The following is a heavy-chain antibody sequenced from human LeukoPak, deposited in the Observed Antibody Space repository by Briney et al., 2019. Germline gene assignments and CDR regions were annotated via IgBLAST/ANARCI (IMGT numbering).Heavy chain of an antibody. D-gene: IGHD6-6*01. CDR3: ARGGAACLHFQN. V-gene: IGHV4-59*01. CDR2: IYHSGST. Sequence: SETLSLTCTVSGGSISTCYWNWIRQPPGKGLEWIGYIYHSGSTNYNPSLQSRVTISVDTSKNQFSLNLNSVTAADTAVYYCARGGAACLHFQNWGQGTLVTVSS. CDR1: GGSISTCY. J-gene: IGHJ1*01.